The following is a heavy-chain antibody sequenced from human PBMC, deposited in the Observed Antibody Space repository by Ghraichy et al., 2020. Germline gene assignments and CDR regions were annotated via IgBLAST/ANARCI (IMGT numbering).Heavy chain of an antibody. CDR3: ARLIAVAGTYYFDY. J-gene: IGHJ4*02. V-gene: IGHV4-39*01. Sequence: SETLSLTCTVSGGSISSSSYYWGWIRQPPGKGLEWIGSIYYSGSSYYIPSLKSRVTISVDTSKDQFSLKLSSVTAADTAVYYCARLIAVAGTYYFDYWGQGTLVTVSS. CDR1: GGSISSSSYY. CDR2: IYYSGSS. D-gene: IGHD6-19*01.